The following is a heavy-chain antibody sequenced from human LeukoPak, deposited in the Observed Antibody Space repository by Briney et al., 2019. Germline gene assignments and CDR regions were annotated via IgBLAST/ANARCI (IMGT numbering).Heavy chain of an antibody. Sequence: ASVKVSCKASGYTFTSYGISWVRQAPGQGLEWMGWISAYNGNTNYAQKLQGRVTITTDTSTSTAYMELSSLRSEDTAVYYCASGYGDYVYYFDYWGQGTPVTVSS. J-gene: IGHJ4*02. CDR1: GYTFTSYG. CDR2: ISAYNGNT. D-gene: IGHD4-17*01. V-gene: IGHV1-18*01. CDR3: ASGYGDYVYYFDY.